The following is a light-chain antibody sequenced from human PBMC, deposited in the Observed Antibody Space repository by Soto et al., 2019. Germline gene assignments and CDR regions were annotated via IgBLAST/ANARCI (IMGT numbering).Light chain of an antibody. Sequence: EIVLTQSPATLSLSPGERATLSCRASQSVSSYLAWYQQKPGQAPRLLIYDASNRATGIPARFSGSGSGTDFTLTISRREPEDVAVYYCQQRSNWPPYTFGQGTKLEIK. CDR2: DAS. V-gene: IGKV3-11*01. J-gene: IGKJ2*01. CDR3: QQRSNWPPYT. CDR1: QSVSSY.